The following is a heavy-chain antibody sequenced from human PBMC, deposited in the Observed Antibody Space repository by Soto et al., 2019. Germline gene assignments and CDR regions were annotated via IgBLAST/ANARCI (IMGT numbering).Heavy chain of an antibody. Sequence: AGGALRLSCAASGFTFSSYGMHWGRQAPGKGLEGVAVIWYDGSNKYYADSVKGRFTISRDNSKNTLYLQMNSLRAEDTAVYYCARDDQYCSGGSCYSYYYYMDVWGKGTTVTVS. J-gene: IGHJ6*03. D-gene: IGHD2-15*01. CDR2: IWYDGSNK. CDR1: GFTFSSYG. V-gene: IGHV3-33*01. CDR3: ARDDQYCSGGSCYSYYYYMDV.